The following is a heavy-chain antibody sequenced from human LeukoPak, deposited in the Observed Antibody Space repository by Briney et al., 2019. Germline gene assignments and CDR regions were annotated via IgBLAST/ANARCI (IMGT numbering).Heavy chain of an antibody. V-gene: IGHV3-30*03. CDR1: GFTFSSYW. CDR2: ISYDGSNK. J-gene: IGHJ6*02. D-gene: IGHD6-19*01. CDR3: ARDKYSSGWYYDHYGMDV. Sequence: PGGSLRLSCAASGFTFSSYWMSWVRQAPGKGLEWVAFISYDGSNKYYADSVKGRFTISRDNSKNTVSLQMNSLRAEDTAVYYCARDKYSSGWYYDHYGMDVWGQGTTVTVSS.